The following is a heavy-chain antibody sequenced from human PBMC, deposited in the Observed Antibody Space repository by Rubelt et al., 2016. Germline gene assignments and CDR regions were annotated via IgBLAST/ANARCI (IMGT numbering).Heavy chain of an antibody. CDR3: ARLGLADYDFWSGYYGSYYYGMDV. V-gene: IGHV4-59*12. D-gene: IGHD3-3*01. Sequence: SGSTNYNPSLKSRVTISVDTSKNQFSLKLSSVTAADTAVYYCARLGLADYDFWSGYYGSYYYGMDVWGQGTTVTVSS. CDR2: SGST. J-gene: IGHJ6*02.